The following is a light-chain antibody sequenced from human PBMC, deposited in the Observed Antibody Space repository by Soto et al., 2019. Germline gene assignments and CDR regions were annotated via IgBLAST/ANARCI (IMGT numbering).Light chain of an antibody. Sequence: DIQMTQSPSTLSASVGDRVTSTWRASQSIISWWAGYQQKPRKAPKLLIYDASSLESGVPSRFSGSGSGTEFTLTISSLQPDDFATYYCQQYNSYSITFGQGTRLE. CDR1: QSIISW. CDR2: DAS. J-gene: IGKJ5*01. V-gene: IGKV1-5*01. CDR3: QQYNSYSIT.